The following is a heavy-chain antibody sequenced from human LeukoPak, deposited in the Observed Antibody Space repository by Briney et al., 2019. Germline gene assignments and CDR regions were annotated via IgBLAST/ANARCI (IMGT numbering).Heavy chain of an antibody. D-gene: IGHD3-22*01. Sequence: ASVKVSCKASGGTFSTYGISWVRQAPGQGLEWMGGIIPIFGTPNYAQRFQGRVTLTTDESTSTAYMELSSLRSEDTAVYYCARDRYYDGSGHYFESGYWGKGTLVTVSS. CDR3: ARDRYYDGSGHYFESGY. V-gene: IGHV1-69*05. CDR2: IIPIFGTP. J-gene: IGHJ4*02. CDR1: GGTFSTYG.